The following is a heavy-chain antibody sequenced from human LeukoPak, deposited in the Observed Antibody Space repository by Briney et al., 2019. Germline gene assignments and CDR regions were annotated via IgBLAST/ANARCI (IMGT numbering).Heavy chain of an antibody. CDR3: AKPRPSYSSSWYDH. D-gene: IGHD6-13*01. J-gene: IGHJ5*02. Sequence: GGTLRLSCAASGFTFTSYAMSWVRQAPGKGLEWVSAISGSGGSTYYADSVKGRFTISRDNSKNTLYLQMNSLRAEDTAVYYCAKPRPSYSSSWYDHWGQGTLVTVSS. CDR1: GFTFTSYA. V-gene: IGHV3-23*01. CDR2: ISGSGGST.